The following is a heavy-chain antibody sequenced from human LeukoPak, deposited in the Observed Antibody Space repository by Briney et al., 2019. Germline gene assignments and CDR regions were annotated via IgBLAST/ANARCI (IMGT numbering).Heavy chain of an antibody. CDR1: GFTFSSYA. CDR2: IYYSGST. Sequence: LRLSCAASGFTFSSYAMSWIRQHPGKGLEWIGYIYYSGSTYYNPSLKSRVTISVDTSKNQFSLKLSSVTAADTAVYYCARDIRGYSGYGRPGGYYFDYWGQGTLVTVSS. J-gene: IGHJ4*02. V-gene: IGHV4-31*02. CDR3: ARDIRGYSGYGRPGGYYFDY. D-gene: IGHD5-12*01.